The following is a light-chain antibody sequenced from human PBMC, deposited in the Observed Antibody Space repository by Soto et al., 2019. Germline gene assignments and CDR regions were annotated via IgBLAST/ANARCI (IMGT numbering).Light chain of an antibody. CDR3: HQYAYAPWT. J-gene: IGKJ1*01. CDR1: HTVGSY. Sequence: LTNSAATVSLNQGERATLSCRASHTVGSYLAWFQQTPGQAPRLLIYDTSNRAAGIPDRFSGSGSGTDFTLTICRLEPEDFAVYYCHQYAYAPWTFGQGTMV. CDR2: DTS. V-gene: IGKV3-11*01.